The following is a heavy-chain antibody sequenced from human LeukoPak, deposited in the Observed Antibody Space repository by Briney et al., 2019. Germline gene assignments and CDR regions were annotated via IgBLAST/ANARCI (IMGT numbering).Heavy chain of an antibody. Sequence: PSETLSLTCSVSGGSLTDFYWSWIRQSPGTGLQWIGNIYHNGFTTCNPSLASRATISIDKSKIRFSLELTSVTAADTAIYYCVRQNRNGYNFNYFDYWGQGALVTVSS. CDR2: IYHNGFT. CDR1: GGSLTDFY. V-gene: IGHV4-59*08. CDR3: VRQNRNGYNFNYFDY. D-gene: IGHD5-24*01. J-gene: IGHJ4*02.